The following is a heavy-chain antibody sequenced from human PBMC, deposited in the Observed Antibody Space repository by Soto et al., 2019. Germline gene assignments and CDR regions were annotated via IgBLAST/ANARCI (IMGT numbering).Heavy chain of an antibody. CDR2: ISLDGSKK. J-gene: IGHJ6*02. V-gene: IGHV3-30*18. Sequence: GGSLRLSCEASGFTFSTHGMHWVRQAPGKGLEWVAIISLDGSKKYYADSVKGRFTISRDNSQNTLYLEMKGLRAEDTAMYYCAKEARSYCSGGHCWPRGMDVWGQGTTVTVSS. CDR3: AKEARSYCSGGHCWPRGMDV. D-gene: IGHD2-15*01. CDR1: GFTFSTHG.